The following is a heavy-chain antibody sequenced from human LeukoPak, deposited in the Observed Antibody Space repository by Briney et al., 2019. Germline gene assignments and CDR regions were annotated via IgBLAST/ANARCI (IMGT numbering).Heavy chain of an antibody. CDR1: GFTFSSYS. V-gene: IGHV3-21*01. Sequence: GGSLRLSCAASGFTFSSYSMNWVRQAPGKGLEWVSSFSTISSYIYYADSVKGRFTISRDNAKNSLYLQMNSLRVEDTAVYYCARCTTGRTFGSLREIKRSREIDYWGQGTLVTVSS. J-gene: IGHJ4*02. CDR3: ARCTTGRTFGSLREIKRSREIDY. D-gene: IGHD1-1*01. CDR2: FSTISSYI.